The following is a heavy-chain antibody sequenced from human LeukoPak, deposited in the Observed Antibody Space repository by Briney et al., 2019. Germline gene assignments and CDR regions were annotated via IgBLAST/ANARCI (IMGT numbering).Heavy chain of an antibody. D-gene: IGHD3-9*01. Sequence: GGSLRLSCAASGFTFKDNVLHWVRTAQGKGREWGSDISWYGENIGYADCVKGRFTISIDNPKNSLYLQMNRLRPEDTALYYCVKGGGDFDWIRDYFDSWGQGTLVTVSS. CDR2: ISWYGENI. J-gene: IGHJ4*02. V-gene: IGHV3-9*01. CDR1: GFTFKDNV. CDR3: VKGGGDFDWIRDYFDS.